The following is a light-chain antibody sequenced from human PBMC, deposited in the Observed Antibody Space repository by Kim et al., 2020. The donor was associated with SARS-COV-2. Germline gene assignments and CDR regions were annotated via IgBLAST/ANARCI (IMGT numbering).Light chain of an antibody. V-gene: IGLV3-1*01. CDR3: QAWDNTWV. J-gene: IGLJ3*02. CDR2: QDT. Sequence: VSVSPGRPVTITCAGDKLGDKYSSWYQQQPGQAPVLVIYQDTKRPSGIPERFVGSNSGNTATLTISGAQAMDEADYYCQAWDNTWVFGGGTQLTVL. CDR1: KLGDKY.